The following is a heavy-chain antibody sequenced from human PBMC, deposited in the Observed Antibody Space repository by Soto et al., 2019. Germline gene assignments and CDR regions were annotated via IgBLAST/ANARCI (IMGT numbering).Heavy chain of an antibody. J-gene: IGHJ4*02. CDR2: ISAYNGNT. CDR1: GYTFTSYG. Sequence: QVQLVQSGAEVKKPGASVKVSCKASGYTFTSYGISWVRQAPGQGLEWMGWISAYNGNTNYAQKLQCSATMTPATSTRTAYMELRSLSSDATAVYYSARFGQCLALHDSWGQGTLVTVSS. CDR3: ARFGQCLALHDS. D-gene: IGHD3-10*01. V-gene: IGHV1-18*01.